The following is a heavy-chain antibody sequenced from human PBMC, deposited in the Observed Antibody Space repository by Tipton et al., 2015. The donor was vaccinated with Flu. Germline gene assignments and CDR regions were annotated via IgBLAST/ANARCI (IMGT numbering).Heavy chain of an antibody. D-gene: IGHD2-15*01. Sequence: TLSLTCTVSGGSISSYYWTWIRQSPKRGLEWIGHISYSGTTSYNPSLKSRVTISKDASENQSSLKLTSMTAADAATYYCARLNCSGGSCYSTYYPYYGMDVWGQGSAVTVPS. CDR2: ISYSGTT. V-gene: IGHV4-59*01. J-gene: IGHJ6*02. CDR1: GGSISSYY. CDR3: ARLNCSGGSCYSTYYPYYGMDV.